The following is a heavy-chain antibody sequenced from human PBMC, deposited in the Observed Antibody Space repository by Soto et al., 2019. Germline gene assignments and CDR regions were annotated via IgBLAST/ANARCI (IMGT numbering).Heavy chain of an antibody. J-gene: IGHJ5*02. CDR2: ILYSGST. Sequence: QVQLQESGPGLVKPSQTLSLTCTVSGGSISSGGYYWSWIRQHPGKGLEWIGHILYSGSTSYNPSLKSRDTMSADTSKIQLSVKLSSVTAADTAVYYCARGGWSDNWFDPWGQGILVTVSS. CDR3: ARGGWSDNWFDP. D-gene: IGHD6-19*01. V-gene: IGHV4-31*03. CDR1: GGSISSGGYY.